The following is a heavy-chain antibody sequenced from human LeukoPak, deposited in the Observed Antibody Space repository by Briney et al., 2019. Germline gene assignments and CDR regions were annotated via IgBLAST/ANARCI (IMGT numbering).Heavy chain of an antibody. CDR1: GYTFTSYD. CDR3: ARRRSGSYYKNWFDP. CDR2: MNPNSGNT. D-gene: IGHD3-10*01. V-gene: IGHV1-8*01. J-gene: IGHJ5*02. Sequence: GASVKVSCKASGYTFTSYDINWVRQATGQGLEWMGWMNPNSGNTGYAQKFQGRVTMTRNTSISTAYMELSSLRSEDTAVYYCARRRSGSYYKNWFDPWGQGTLVTVSS.